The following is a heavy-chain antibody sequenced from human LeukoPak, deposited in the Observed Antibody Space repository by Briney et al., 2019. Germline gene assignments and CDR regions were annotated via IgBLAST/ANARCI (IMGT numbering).Heavy chain of an antibody. CDR2: ISAYNGNT. CDR3: ARDFGSSWDYYMDV. D-gene: IGHD6-13*01. CDR1: GYTFTSYG. J-gene: IGHJ6*03. V-gene: IGHV1-18*01. Sequence: ASVKVSCKASGYTFTSYGISWVRQAPGQGLEWMGWISAYNGNTNYAQKLQGRVTMPTDTSTSTAYMELRSLSSDDTAVYYCARDFGSSWDYYMDVWGKGTTVTVSS.